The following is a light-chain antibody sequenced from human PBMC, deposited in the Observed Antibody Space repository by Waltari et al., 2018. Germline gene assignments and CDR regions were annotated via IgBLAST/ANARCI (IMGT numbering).Light chain of an antibody. CDR3: QSADSTGTYYV. Sequence: SYELTQPPSVSVYPGQTARITCSGDALPKQYVYWYQQKPGQAPVLFLYKDEERPSGIPERFSGSSSGTTATLTISGVQAEDEADYYCQSADSTGTYYVFAAGTKVTVL. V-gene: IGLV3-25*03. CDR2: KDE. CDR1: ALPKQY. J-gene: IGLJ1*01.